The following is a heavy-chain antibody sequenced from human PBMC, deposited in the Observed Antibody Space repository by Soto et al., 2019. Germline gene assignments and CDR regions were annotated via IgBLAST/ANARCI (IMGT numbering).Heavy chain of an antibody. CDR1: GYTFTNYA. D-gene: IGHD6-19*01. CDR2: INAGNGNT. V-gene: IGHV1-3*01. CDR3: ARAVAVAADFDC. J-gene: IGHJ4*02. Sequence: ASVKVSCKASGYTFTNYAMHWVRQAPGQRLEWMGWINAGNGNTKYSQKFQGRVTITRDTSASTAYMELSSLRSEDTAVYYCARAVAVAADFDCWGQGTLVTVS.